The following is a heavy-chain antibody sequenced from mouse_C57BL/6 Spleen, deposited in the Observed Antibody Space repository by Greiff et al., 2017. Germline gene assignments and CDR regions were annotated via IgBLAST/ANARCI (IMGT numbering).Heavy chain of an antibody. CDR2: IDPSDSDT. CDR1: GYTFTSYW. CDR3: ARNYYGSSYVGFDY. Sequence: VQLQQPGAELVRPGSSVKLSCKASGYTFTSYWMHWVKQRPIQGLEWIGNIDPSDSDTHYNQKFKDKATLTVDKSSSTAYMQLSSLTSEDTAVYCCARNYYGSSYVGFDYWGQGTTLTVSS. J-gene: IGHJ2*01. D-gene: IGHD1-1*01. V-gene: IGHV1-52*01.